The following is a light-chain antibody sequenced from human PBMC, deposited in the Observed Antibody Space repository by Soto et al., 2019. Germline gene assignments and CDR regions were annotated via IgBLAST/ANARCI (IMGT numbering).Light chain of an antibody. J-gene: IGLJ1*01. CDR3: SSKRDRRTFFV. CDR2: EVT. Sequence: QSVLTQPASVSGSPGQSITISCTGTSSDVGAYNYVSWYQHHPGKVPKLLIYEVTNRPSGVSDRFSGSKSGNTASLTISGLQAEDEADYYCSSKRDRRTFFVFATGTK. V-gene: IGLV2-14*01. CDR1: SSDVGAYNY.